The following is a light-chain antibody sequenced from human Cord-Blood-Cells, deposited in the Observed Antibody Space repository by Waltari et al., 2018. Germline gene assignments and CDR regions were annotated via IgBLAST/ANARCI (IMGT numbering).Light chain of an antibody. CDR1: SSDVGCYNI. V-gene: IGLV2-23*01. CDR3: CSYAGSSTYV. J-gene: IGLJ1*01. Sequence: QSALTQPASVSGSPGQSITISCTGTSSDVGCYNIVSWYQQPPGKAPKLMIYEGSKRPSGVSNRFSGSKSGNTASLTISGLQAEDEADYYCCSYAGSSTYVFGTGTKVTVL. CDR2: EGS.